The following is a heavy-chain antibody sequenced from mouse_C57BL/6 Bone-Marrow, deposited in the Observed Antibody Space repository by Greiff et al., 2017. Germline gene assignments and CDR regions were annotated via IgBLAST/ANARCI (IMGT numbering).Heavy chain of an antibody. CDR3: ARPVATSYYRDY. V-gene: IGHV1-69*01. D-gene: IGHD2-10*01. J-gene: IGHJ2*01. CDR1: GYTFTSYW. Sequence: QVQLQQPGAELVMPGASVKLSCKASGYTFTSYWMHWVKQRPGQGLEWIGEIDPSDSYTNYNQKFKGKSTLTVDKSSSTAYMQLSSLTSEDSAVYYCARPVATSYYRDYWRQGTTLTVSP. CDR2: IDPSDSYT.